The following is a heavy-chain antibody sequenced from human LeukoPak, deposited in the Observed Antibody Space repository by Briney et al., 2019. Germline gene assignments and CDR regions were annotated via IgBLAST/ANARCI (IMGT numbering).Heavy chain of an antibody. CDR3: ARDRGIAYYYDSSGYFPCY. CDR1: GYTFTSYG. Sequence: GAAVKVSFKASGYTFTSYGFSWVRQAPGQGLDWMGWISAYNGNTNYAQKRQGRVTMTTDTSTSTAYIELRSLRSDDTAVYYCARDRGIAYYYDSSGYFPCYWGQGTLVTVSS. J-gene: IGHJ4*02. CDR2: ISAYNGNT. D-gene: IGHD3-22*01. V-gene: IGHV1-18*01.